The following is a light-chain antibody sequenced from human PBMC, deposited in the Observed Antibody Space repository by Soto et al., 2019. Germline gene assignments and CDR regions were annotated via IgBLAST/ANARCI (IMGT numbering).Light chain of an antibody. J-gene: IGKJ2*03. V-gene: IGKV3-20*01. CDR1: QSVTSSY. Sequence: EIVLTQSPGTLSLSLGERATLSCRASQSVTSSYLAWYQQKPGQAPRLLIYGASTRATGIPDRFSGSGSGTDFTLTVTRLEPEDFAVYYCQHYGGSMYSFGQGPKLEIQ. CDR2: GAS. CDR3: QHYGGSMYS.